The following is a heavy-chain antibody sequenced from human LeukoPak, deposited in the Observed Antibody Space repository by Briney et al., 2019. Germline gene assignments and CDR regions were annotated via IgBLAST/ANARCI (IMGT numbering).Heavy chain of an antibody. J-gene: IGHJ4*02. CDR3: ARERPTDYYDSSGYDY. D-gene: IGHD3-22*01. V-gene: IGHV3-21*01. Sequence: GGSLRLSCAASGFTFSSYSMNWVRQAPGKGLEWVSSISSSSSYIYYADSVKGRFTISRDNAKNSLYLQMNSLRAEDTAVYYCARERPTDYYDSSGYDYWGQGTLVTVSS. CDR1: GFTFSSYS. CDR2: ISSSSSYI.